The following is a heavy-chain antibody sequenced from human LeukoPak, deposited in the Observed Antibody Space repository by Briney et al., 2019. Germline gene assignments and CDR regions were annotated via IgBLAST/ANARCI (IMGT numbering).Heavy chain of an antibody. CDR2: ISVDGETA. Sequence: GGSLRLSCTVSGFSVSSSGMSWVRQAPGKGLELISAISVDGETALYADSVKGRFIISRDNSKNTLYLQMNSLRAEDTAVYYCAQGYLSGWYPHWGQGSLVSVPS. J-gene: IGHJ4*02. D-gene: IGHD6-19*01. CDR3: AQGYLSGWYPH. V-gene: IGHV3-23*01. CDR1: GFSVSSSG.